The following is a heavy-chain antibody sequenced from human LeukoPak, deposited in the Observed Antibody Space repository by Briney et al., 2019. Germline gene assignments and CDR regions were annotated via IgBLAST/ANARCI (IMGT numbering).Heavy chain of an antibody. CDR1: GFTFSSYA. Sequence: GGSLRLSCEGSGFTFSSYAMSWVRQVPGKRLEWVSAISGSGGSTYYADSVKGRFTISRDNSKNTLYLQMNSLRAEDTAVYYCAKRRSAFEPNRYWGQGTLVTVSS. V-gene: IGHV3-23*01. CDR2: ISGSGGST. D-gene: IGHD1-14*01. J-gene: IGHJ4*02. CDR3: AKRRSAFEPNRY.